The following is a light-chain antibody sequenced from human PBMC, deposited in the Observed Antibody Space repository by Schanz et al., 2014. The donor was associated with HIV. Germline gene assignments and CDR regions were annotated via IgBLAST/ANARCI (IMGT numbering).Light chain of an antibody. CDR2: GNN. V-gene: IGLV1-44*01. Sequence: QSVLTQPPSASGTPGQRVTISCSGSSSNIGSSAVNWYQQLPGTAPKLLIYGNNQRPSGVPDRFSGSKSGTSASLAISGLRSDDEADYYCAAWDDRSYVVFGGGTKLTVL. CDR1: SSNIGSSA. J-gene: IGLJ2*01. CDR3: AAWDDRSYVV.